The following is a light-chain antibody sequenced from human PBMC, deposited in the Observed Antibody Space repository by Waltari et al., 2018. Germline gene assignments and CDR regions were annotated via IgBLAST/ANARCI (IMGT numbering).Light chain of an antibody. CDR2: DVS. CDR1: ASDIGNHNL. Sequence: QSALTQPASVSASPGQSITISCTGTASDIGNHNLFSWYRQHPGKAPQLVIYDVSRRPSDISPRFSGSKSGTTASLTIFGLQPEDEADYYCNSYTTKGTLVVFGGGTKLTVL. CDR3: NSYTTKGTLVV. J-gene: IGLJ3*02. V-gene: IGLV2-14*03.